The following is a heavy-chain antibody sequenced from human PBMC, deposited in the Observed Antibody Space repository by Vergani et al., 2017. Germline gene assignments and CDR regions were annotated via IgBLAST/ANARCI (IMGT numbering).Heavy chain of an antibody. D-gene: IGHD4-23*01. CDR3: ASATDYGGNSVSNGDY. CDR1: GYTFTSYY. J-gene: IGHJ4*02. CDR2: INPSGGST. V-gene: IGHV1-46*01. Sequence: QVQLVQSGAEVQKPGASVKVSCKASGYTFTSYYMHWVRQAPGQGLEWMGIINPSGGSTSYAQKFQGRVTMTRDTSTSTVYMELSSLRSEDTAVYYCASATDYGGNSVSNGDYWGQGTLVTVSS.